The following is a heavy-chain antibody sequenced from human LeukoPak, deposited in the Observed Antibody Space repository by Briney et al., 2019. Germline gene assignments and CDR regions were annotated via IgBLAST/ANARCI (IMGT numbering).Heavy chain of an antibody. Sequence: GGSLRLSCAASGFTFSSYAMSWVRQAPGKGLEWVSAISGSGGSTYYADSVKGRFTISRDNSRNTLYLQMNSLRAEDTAVYYCARGGSGYFDWLLGDYFDYWGQGTLVTVSS. CDR3: ARGGSGYFDWLLGDYFDY. V-gene: IGHV3-23*01. J-gene: IGHJ4*02. CDR2: ISGSGGST. D-gene: IGHD3-9*01. CDR1: GFTFSSYA.